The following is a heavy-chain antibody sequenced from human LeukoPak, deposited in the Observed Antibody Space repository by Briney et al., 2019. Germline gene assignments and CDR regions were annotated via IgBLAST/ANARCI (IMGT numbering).Heavy chain of an antibody. J-gene: IGHJ4*02. D-gene: IGHD1-14*01. CDR1: AFTFSNYA. V-gene: IGHV3-23*01. Sequence: GGSLRLSCAASAFTFSNYAMSWVRQAPGKGLEWVSTISNSDSSTYYADSVKGRFTISRDNSENTLYLQMNSLRAEDTAVYYCAKATGYLLWGQGTLVIVSS. CDR3: AKATGYLL. CDR2: ISNSDSST.